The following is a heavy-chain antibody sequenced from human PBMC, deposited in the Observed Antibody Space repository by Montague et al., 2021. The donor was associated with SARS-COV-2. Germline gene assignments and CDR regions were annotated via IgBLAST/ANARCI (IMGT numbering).Heavy chain of an antibody. CDR2: TYYRSEWYS. CDR3: ARAERGSCGDGNCYQYFFNY. D-gene: IGHD2-15*01. V-gene: IGHV6-1*01. J-gene: IGHJ4*02. CDR1: GDSVSTNSGA. Sequence: CAISGDSVSTNSGAWNWVRLSPSRGLEWLGRTYYRSEWYSDYSVSVKSRMSINPDTSKDQFSLQLNSVTPEDTAVYYCARAERGSCGDGNCYQYFFNYWGQGTLVTVSS.